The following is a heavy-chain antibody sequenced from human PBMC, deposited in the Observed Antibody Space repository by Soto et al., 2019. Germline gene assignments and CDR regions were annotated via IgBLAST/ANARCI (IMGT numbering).Heavy chain of an antibody. CDR1: GDFISSSTYY. CDR2: LSYDGNT. Sequence: QLQLQESGPRLVKPSETLSLTCTVSGDFISSSTYYWGWIRQPPGKGLEWIASLSYDGNTYFNPSLESRASMSLVTSKNQFSRKRSSVTAAVTAVYSGERRAAIPTVRAPFHYSGQGTLVTVSS. V-gene: IGHV4-39*01. D-gene: IGHD2-2*02. J-gene: IGHJ4*02. CDR3: ERRAAIPTVRAPFHY.